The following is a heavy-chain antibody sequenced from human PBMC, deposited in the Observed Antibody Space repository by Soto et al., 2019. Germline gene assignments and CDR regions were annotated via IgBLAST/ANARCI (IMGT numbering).Heavy chain of an antibody. CDR2: INPNSGGT. D-gene: IGHD5-12*01. Sequence: ASVKVSCKASGYTFTGSYMHWVRQAPGQGLEWMGWINPNSGGTNYAQKFQGWVTMTRDTSISTAYMELSRLRSDDTAVYYCARGNPLKEYSGYDFPYWGKGTLVTVST. CDR3: ARGNPLKEYSGYDFPY. J-gene: IGHJ4*02. CDR1: GYTFTGSY. V-gene: IGHV1-2*04.